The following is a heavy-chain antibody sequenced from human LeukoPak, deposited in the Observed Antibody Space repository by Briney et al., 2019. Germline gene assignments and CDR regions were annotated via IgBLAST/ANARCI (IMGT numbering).Heavy chain of an antibody. CDR3: ARDRSGGSPNARIDY. V-gene: IGHV3-48*04. Sequence: GGSLRLSCAASGFTFSSYSMNWVRQAPGKGLEWVSYISSSSSTIYYADSVKGRFTISRDNAKNSLYLQMNSLRAEDTAVYYCARDRSGGSPNARIDYWGQGTLVTVSS. CDR2: ISSSSSTI. J-gene: IGHJ4*02. D-gene: IGHD2-15*01. CDR1: GFTFSSYS.